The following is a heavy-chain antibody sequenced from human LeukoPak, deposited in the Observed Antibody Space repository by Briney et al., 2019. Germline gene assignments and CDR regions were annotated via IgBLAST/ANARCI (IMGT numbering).Heavy chain of an antibody. V-gene: IGHV3-33*08. CDR2: IWYDGSNK. Sequence: PGGSLRLSCAASGFTFSSYGMHWVRRAPGKGLEWVAVIWYDGSNKYYADSVKGRFTISRDDSKNTLYLQMNSLRAEDTAVYYCARDGPTLGYCGGGSCGDIDYWGQGTLVTVSS. CDR3: ARDGPTLGYCGGGSCGDIDY. J-gene: IGHJ4*02. CDR1: GFTFSSYG. D-gene: IGHD2-15*01.